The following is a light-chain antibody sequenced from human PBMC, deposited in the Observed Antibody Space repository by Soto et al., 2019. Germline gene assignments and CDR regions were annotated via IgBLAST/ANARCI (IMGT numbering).Light chain of an antibody. V-gene: IGKV3-15*01. J-gene: IGKJ1*01. CDR3: LHYKDWPRWT. CDR2: GAS. CDR1: QSVSNN. Sequence: EIVLTQSPATLSVSPGERATLSCRASQSVSNNLAWYQQQPGQTPRLLIYGASTTATGVPARFSGSGSGTEFTLTISSLKSEDFEVYYCLHYKDWPRWTFGQGTKVEVK.